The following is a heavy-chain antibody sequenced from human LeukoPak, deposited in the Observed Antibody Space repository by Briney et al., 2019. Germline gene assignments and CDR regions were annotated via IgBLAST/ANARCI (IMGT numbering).Heavy chain of an antibody. CDR3: ARRDDYYYGMDV. CDR1: GGSISSYY. Sequence: SSETLSLTCTVSGGSISSYYWSWIRQPPGKGLEWIGYIYYSGSTNYNPSLKSRVTISVDTSKNQFSLKLSSVTAADTAVYYCARRDDYYYGMDVWGQGTTVTVSS. CDR2: IYYSGST. J-gene: IGHJ6*02. V-gene: IGHV4-59*01.